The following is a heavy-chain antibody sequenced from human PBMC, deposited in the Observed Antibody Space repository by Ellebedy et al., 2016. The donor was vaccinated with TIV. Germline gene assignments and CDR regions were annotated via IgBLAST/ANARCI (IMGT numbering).Heavy chain of an antibody. J-gene: IGHJ4*02. Sequence: GGSLRLXCAASGFTFNTYSMNWVRQAPGKGLEWVAFIRSSINSISYADSVKGRFTISRDDAENSLYLQMNSLRAEDTAVYYCSSDLAHWGQGTLVTVSS. CDR3: SSDLAH. CDR2: IRSSINSI. V-gene: IGHV3-48*01. CDR1: GFTFNTYS.